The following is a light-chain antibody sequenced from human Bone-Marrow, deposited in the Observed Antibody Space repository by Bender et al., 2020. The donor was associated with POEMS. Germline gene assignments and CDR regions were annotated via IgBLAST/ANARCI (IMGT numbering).Light chain of an antibody. CDR2: DVR. V-gene: IGLV2-14*03. CDR1: SSDIGGYNY. CDR3: CSFVGSHIYV. Sequence: QSALTQPASVSGSPGQSVFISCSGTSSDIGGYNYVSWYQHHPGNAPKLIIFDVRQRPSGVSNRFSASKSGNTASLTISGLQAEDEADYYCCSFVGSHIYVFGTGTTLTVL. J-gene: IGLJ1*01.